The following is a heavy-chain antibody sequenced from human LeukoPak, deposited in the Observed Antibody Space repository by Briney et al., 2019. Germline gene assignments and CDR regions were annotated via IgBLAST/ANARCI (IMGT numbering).Heavy chain of an antibody. CDR2: ISWDGGST. Sequence: QPGGSLRLSCAASGFTFDDYTMHWVRQAPGKGLEWVSLISWDGGSTYYADSVKGRLTISRDNSKNSLYLQMNRRRTEDTALYYCAKNSRRYYDSSGEYYYYYMDVWGKGTTVTVSS. D-gene: IGHD3-22*01. V-gene: IGHV3-43*01. CDR1: GFTFDDYT. J-gene: IGHJ6*03. CDR3: AKNSRRYYDSSGEYYYYYMDV.